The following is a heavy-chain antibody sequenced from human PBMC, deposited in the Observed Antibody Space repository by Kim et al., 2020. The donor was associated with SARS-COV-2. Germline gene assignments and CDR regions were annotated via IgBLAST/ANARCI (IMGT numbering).Heavy chain of an antibody. CDR3: TTEDHDYGGNPTDY. J-gene: IGHJ4*02. CDR2: IKSKTDGGTT. Sequence: GGSLRLSCAASGFTFSNAWMSWVRQAPGKGLEWVGRIKSKTDGGTTDYAAPVKGRFTISRDDSKNTLYLQMNSLKTEDTAVYYCTTEDHDYGGNPTDYWGQGTLVTVSS. D-gene: IGHD4-17*01. CDR1: GFTFSNAW. V-gene: IGHV3-15*01.